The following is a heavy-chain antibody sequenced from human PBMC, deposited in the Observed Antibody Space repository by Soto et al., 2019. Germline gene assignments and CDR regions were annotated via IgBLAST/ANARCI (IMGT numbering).Heavy chain of an antibody. CDR2: IYYSGST. CDR3: ASGDYYDSSGHDAFDI. CDR1: GGSISSSSFY. J-gene: IGHJ3*02. D-gene: IGHD3-22*01. Sequence: PSETLSLTCTVSGGSISSSSFYWGWIRQPPGKGLEWIGSIYYSGSTYYNPSLKSRVTISVDRSKNQFSLKLSSVTAADTAVYYCASGDYYDSSGHDAFDIWGQGTMVTVSS. V-gene: IGHV4-39*07.